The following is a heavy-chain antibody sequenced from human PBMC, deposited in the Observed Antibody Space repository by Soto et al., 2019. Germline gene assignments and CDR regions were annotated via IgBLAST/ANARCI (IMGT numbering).Heavy chain of an antibody. D-gene: IGHD3-22*01. J-gene: IGHJ4*02. V-gene: IGHV3-30-3*01. CDR3: ARDGMADYYDSSGYFDY. CDR1: GFTFSIYA. Sequence: GGSLRLSCAASGFTFSIYAMHWVRQAPGKGLEWVAVISYDGSNKYYADSVKGRFTISRDNSKNTLYLQMNSLRAEDTAVYYCARDGMADYYDSSGYFDYWGQGTLVTVSS. CDR2: ISYDGSNK.